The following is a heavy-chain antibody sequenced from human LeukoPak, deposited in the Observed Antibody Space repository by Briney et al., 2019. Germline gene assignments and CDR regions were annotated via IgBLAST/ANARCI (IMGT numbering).Heavy chain of an antibody. CDR3: ARDRGELIYAFDI. V-gene: IGHV4-59*01. Sequence: SETLSLTCTVSGGSISSYYWSWIRQPPGKGLEWIGYIYYSGSTNYNPSLKSRVTVSVDTSKNQFSLKLSSVTAADTAVYYCARDRGELIYAFDIWGQGTMVTVSS. CDR2: IYYSGST. D-gene: IGHD1-26*01. CDR1: GGSISSYY. J-gene: IGHJ3*02.